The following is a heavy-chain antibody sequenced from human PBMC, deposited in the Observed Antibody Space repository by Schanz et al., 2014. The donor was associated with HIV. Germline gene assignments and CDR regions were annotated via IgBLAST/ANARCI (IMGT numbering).Heavy chain of an antibody. CDR1: GFSVTQGY. V-gene: IGHV3-53*01. CDR3: ANSGYCTSGICYTRGTGMVV. D-gene: IGHD2-8*01. Sequence: DVQLVESGGGLIQPGGSLRLSCAASGFSVTQGYISWVRQAPGKGLEWVSLIDHTGNTYYADSVKGRFTISSDSSKNTLYLQMNSLRAEDTAVYYCANSGYCTSGICYTRGTGMVVWGQGTTVTVSS. CDR2: IDHTGNT. J-gene: IGHJ6*02.